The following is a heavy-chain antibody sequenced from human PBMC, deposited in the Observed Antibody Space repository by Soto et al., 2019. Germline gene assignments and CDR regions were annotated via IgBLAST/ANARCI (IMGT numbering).Heavy chain of an antibody. J-gene: IGHJ5*02. D-gene: IGHD2-2*01. Sequence: QVQLQESGPGLVKPSQTLSLTCTVSGGSISSGGYYWSWIRQHPGKGLEWIGYIYYSGSAYYNPSLKSRVTISVDTYKNQFSLRLSSVTAADTAVYYCARDAGGWYPLLSPWFDPWGQGTLVTVSS. CDR1: GGSISSGGYY. CDR3: ARDAGGWYPLLSPWFDP. CDR2: IYYSGSA. V-gene: IGHV4-31*03.